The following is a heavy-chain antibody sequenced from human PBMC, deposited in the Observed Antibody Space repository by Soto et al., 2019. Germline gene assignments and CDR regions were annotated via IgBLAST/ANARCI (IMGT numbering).Heavy chain of an antibody. Sequence: VQLVESGGGEVQPGRSLRLSCAASGFTYTDFALHWVRQAPGKGLEWVAIISYDGSDKYYADSVKGRFAISRDNPKNTLYLEMNSLRPEDTAVYFCARRAWDSYYAIDVWGQVTTVTVFS. J-gene: IGHJ6*02. CDR2: ISYDGSDK. CDR1: GFTYTDFA. D-gene: IGHD3-22*01. V-gene: IGHV3-30*09. CDR3: ARRAWDSYYAIDV.